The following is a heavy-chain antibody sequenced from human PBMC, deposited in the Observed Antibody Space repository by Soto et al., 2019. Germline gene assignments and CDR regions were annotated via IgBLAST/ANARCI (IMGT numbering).Heavy chain of an antibody. CDR2: IYYSGST. Sequence: QVQLQESGPGLVKPSETLSLTCTVSGGSISSYYWSWIRQPPGKGLEWIGYIYYSGSTNYNPSLKSRVPISVDTSKNQFSLKLSSVTAADTAVYYCAREHDTLYSSSWYRPESGGWFDPWGQGTLVTVSS. J-gene: IGHJ5*02. D-gene: IGHD6-13*01. V-gene: IGHV4-59*01. CDR1: GGSISSYY. CDR3: AREHDTLYSSSWYRPESGGWFDP.